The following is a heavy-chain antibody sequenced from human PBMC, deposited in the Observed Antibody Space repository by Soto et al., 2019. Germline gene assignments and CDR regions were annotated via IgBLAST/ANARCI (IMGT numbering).Heavy chain of an antibody. CDR1: GGTFSSYA. CDR2: IIPIFGIP. CDR3: AKAAQTRFNWNDLGNWFDP. Sequence: GASVKGSCKASGGTFSSYAISWVRQAPGQGLEWMGGIIPIFGIPNYAQKFQGRVAITADESTNTAYMELSSLRSDDTAVYYCAKAAQTRFNWNDLGNWFDPWGQATLVT. J-gene: IGHJ5*02. V-gene: IGHV1-69*01. D-gene: IGHD1-1*01.